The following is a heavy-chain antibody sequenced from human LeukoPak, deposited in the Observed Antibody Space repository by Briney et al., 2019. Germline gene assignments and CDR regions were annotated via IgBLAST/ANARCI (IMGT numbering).Heavy chain of an antibody. V-gene: IGHV3-74*01. CDR1: GFTFSSYW. J-gene: IGHJ4*02. D-gene: IGHD2/OR15-2a*01. Sequence: GGSLRLSCAASGFTFSSYWMHWVRQAPGKGLVWVSRINGDGSSTSYADSVKGRFTISRDNAKNTLYLQMNSLRAEDTAVYYCARAFPPDYWGQGTLVTVSS. CDR2: INGDGSST. CDR3: ARAFPPDY.